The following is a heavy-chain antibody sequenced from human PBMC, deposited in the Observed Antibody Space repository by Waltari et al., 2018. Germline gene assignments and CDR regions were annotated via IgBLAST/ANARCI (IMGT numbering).Heavy chain of an antibody. CDR3: ARADRGRDGRYATPDWGP. J-gene: IGHJ5*02. V-gene: IGHV4-34*01. CDR1: GASFSGYY. Sequence: VQLQQWGAGQLKPSETLSLNCAVYGASFSGYYWSWIRQPPGKWLEWIGEINHSGSTNYNPSLKNRLTISRDTSKNQFSRKMRSVTAADTAVYYCARADRGRDGRYATPDWGPWGQGTLVTVSS. CDR2: INHSGST. D-gene: IGHD3-16*01.